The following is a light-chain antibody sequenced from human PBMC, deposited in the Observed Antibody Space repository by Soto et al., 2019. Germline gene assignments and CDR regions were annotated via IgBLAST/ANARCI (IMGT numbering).Light chain of an antibody. V-gene: IGKV1-39*01. J-gene: IGKJ5*01. CDR2: SAS. CDR3: QQSYSTPIT. CDR1: QDISNY. Sequence: DIPMTQSPSSLTASVGDRVTIPCRASQDISNYLNWYQQKPGKAPQLLIFSASNLRSGVPSRFSGSGSGTDFTLTISGLQPADFAAYYCQQSYSTPITFGQGTRLEIK.